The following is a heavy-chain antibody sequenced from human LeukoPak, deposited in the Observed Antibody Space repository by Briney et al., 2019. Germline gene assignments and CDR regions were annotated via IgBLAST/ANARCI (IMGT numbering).Heavy chain of an antibody. Sequence: GASVKVSCKASGGTFSSYAISWVRQAPGQGLEWMGRIIPILGIANYAQKFQGRVTITADKSTSTAYMELSSLRSEDTAVYYCASRNLDLTTGTVYYYYGMDVWGQGTTVTVSS. CDR1: GGTFSSYA. CDR3: ASRNLDLTTGTVYYYYGMDV. CDR2: IIPILGIA. V-gene: IGHV1-69*04. D-gene: IGHD1-1*01. J-gene: IGHJ6*02.